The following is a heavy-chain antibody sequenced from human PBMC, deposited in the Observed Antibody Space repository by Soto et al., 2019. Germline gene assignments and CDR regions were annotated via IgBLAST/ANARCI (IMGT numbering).Heavy chain of an antibody. CDR1: GFTFSSYA. V-gene: IGHV3-23*01. D-gene: IGHD2-2*01. CDR3: ASEAVPAARWY. Sequence: GGSLRLSCAASGFTFSSYAMTWVRQAPGKGLEWVSTISGSGDSTYYADSLKGRFTISRDNSKNTLSLQMNSLRAEDTAVYYCASEAVPAARWYLGQGTLVTVSS. CDR2: ISGSGDST. J-gene: IGHJ4*02.